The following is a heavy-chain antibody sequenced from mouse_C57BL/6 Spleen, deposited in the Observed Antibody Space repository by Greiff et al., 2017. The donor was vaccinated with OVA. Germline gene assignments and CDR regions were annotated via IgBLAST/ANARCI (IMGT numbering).Heavy chain of an antibody. V-gene: IGHV1-54*01. CDR2: INPGSGGT. Sequence: VQLQQSGAELVRPGTSVKVSCKASGYAFTNYLIEWVKQRPGQGLEWIGVINPGSGGTNYNEKFKGKATLTADQSSSTAYMQLSSLTSEDSAVYFCARDGGYDVDYAMDYWGQGTSVTVSS. CDR1: GYAFTNYL. CDR3: ARDGGYDVDYAMDY. J-gene: IGHJ4*01. D-gene: IGHD2-2*01.